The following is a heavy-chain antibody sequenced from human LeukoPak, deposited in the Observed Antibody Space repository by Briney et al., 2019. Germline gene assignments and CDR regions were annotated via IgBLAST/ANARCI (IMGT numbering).Heavy chain of an antibody. D-gene: IGHD6-13*01. Sequence: ASVTVSCTPSGGTFSNYDIICVRQAPGQRPEWMGGTIPMYATPNYAQNLQGRVTITTDDSTSTVYMELTSLRSDDTDVYYCARARSASRRSDAFDAWGQGTMVTVSS. J-gene: IGHJ3*01. V-gene: IGHV1-69*05. CDR2: TIPMYATP. CDR3: ARARSASRRSDAFDA. CDR1: GGTFSNYD.